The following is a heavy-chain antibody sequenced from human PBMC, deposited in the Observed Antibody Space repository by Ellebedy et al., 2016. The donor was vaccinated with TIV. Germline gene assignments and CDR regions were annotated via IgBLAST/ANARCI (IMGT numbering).Heavy chain of an antibody. D-gene: IGHD3-10*01. CDR3: TVGLFDP. V-gene: IGHV1-8*01. CDR1: GYTFTSYD. J-gene: IGHJ5*02. Sequence: AASVKVSCKPSGYTFTSYDINWVRQAPGQGLEYLGWMQPGSGNTGYAQKFEGRVTMTRDTSTGTAYMELNSLRSEDTAVDYGTVGLFDPWGQGTLVTVSS. CDR2: MQPGSGNT.